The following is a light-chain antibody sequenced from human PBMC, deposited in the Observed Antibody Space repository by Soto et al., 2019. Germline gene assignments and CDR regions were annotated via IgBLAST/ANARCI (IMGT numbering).Light chain of an antibody. CDR2: EVS. V-gene: IGLV2-14*01. J-gene: IGLJ2*01. Sequence: QSALTQPASVSGSPGQSITISCTGTSSDVGGYDYVSWYQQHPGKAPKLMIYEVSSRLSGVSNRFSGSKSGNTASLTISGLHGEDEAEYYCSSYTSSSTYVVFGGGTKLTVL. CDR1: SSDVGGYDY. CDR3: SSYTSSSTYVV.